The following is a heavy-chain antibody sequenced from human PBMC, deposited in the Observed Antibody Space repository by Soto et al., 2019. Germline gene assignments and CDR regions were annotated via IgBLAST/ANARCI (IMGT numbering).Heavy chain of an antibody. V-gene: IGHV4-59*08. D-gene: IGHD1-1*01. CDR1: GGSISSYY. CDR2: IHYSGNT. J-gene: IGHJ4*02. Sequence: QVQLQESGPGLVKPSETLSLTCTVSGGSISSYYWSWIRQPPGKGLAWIGYIHYSGNTNYNPSLKSRVTISIDTSKNQISLKLSSVTAADTAVFYCARHAGGAFYDNLGQGALVTVSS. CDR3: ARHAGGAFYDN.